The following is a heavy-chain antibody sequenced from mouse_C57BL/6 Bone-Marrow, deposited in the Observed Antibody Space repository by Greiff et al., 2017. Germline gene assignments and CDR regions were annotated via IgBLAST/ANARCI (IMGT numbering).Heavy chain of an antibody. J-gene: IGHJ1*03. V-gene: IGHV5-17*01. Sequence: EVHLVESGGGLVKPGGSLKLSCAASGFTFSDYGMHWVRQAPEKGLEWVAYISSGSSTIYYADTVKGRFTISRDKAKNTLFLQMTSLRSEATAMYYWARGGWLLPYWYFDVWGTGTTVTVSS. D-gene: IGHD2-3*01. CDR2: ISSGSSTI. CDR3: ARGGWLLPYWYFDV. CDR1: GFTFSDYG.